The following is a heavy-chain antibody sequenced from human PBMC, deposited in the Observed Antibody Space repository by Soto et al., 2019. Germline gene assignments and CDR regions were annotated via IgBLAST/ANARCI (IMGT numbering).Heavy chain of an antibody. CDR3: ARDTETLGPRANDALDI. D-gene: IGHD3-3*02. J-gene: IGHJ3*02. CDR2: INAGSGNT. V-gene: IGHV1-3*01. Sequence: ASVKVSCKAAGYTFSTYTMNWVRQAPGQSLEWMGWINAGSGNTKYSQNFQGRVSITRDTSASTVYMELTGLKSEDTAMYYCARDTETLGPRANDALDIWGQGTMVTVSS. CDR1: GYTFSTYT.